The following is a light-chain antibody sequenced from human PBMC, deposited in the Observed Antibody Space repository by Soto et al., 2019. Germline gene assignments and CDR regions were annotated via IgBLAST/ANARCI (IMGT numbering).Light chain of an antibody. Sequence: EIVLTQSPGTLSLSPGERATLSCRASQRISNSYLAWYQQKPGQPPRLLLYDASSSATGIPDRVSGSGSGTDFTVTISTLEPEDFAVYYCQQYARPPFAFGQGTKVEIK. CDR3: QQYARPPFA. J-gene: IGKJ2*01. CDR2: DAS. V-gene: IGKV3-20*01. CDR1: QRISNSY.